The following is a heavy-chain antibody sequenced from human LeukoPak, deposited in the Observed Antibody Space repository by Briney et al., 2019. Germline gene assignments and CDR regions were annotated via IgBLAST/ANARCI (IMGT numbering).Heavy chain of an antibody. CDR3: ASVGDYGGNGNAFDI. CDR2: IYSDGTT. D-gene: IGHD4-23*01. J-gene: IGHJ3*02. Sequence: PGGSLRLSCAASGFTVSSNYMSWVRQAPGKGLECVSVIYSDGTTYYADSVKGRFTISRDKSKNTLYLQMNILRAEDTAVYYCASVGDYGGNGNAFDIWGQGTMVTVSS. V-gene: IGHV3-53*01. CDR1: GFTVSSNY.